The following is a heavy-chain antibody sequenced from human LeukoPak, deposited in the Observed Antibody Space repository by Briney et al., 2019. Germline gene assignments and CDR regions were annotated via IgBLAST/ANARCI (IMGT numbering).Heavy chain of an antibody. CDR2: ISTSRSTI. CDR3: ARDSSGYYDNWFDP. CDR1: GFTFSSYS. J-gene: IGHJ5*02. D-gene: IGHD3-22*01. V-gene: IGHV3-48*01. Sequence: AGGSLRLSCAVSGFTFSSYSMKWVRQAPGKGLEWVSYISTSRSTIYYADSVKGRFTISRDNSKNTLYLQMNSLRAEDTAVYYCARDSSGYYDNWFDPWGQGTLVTVSS.